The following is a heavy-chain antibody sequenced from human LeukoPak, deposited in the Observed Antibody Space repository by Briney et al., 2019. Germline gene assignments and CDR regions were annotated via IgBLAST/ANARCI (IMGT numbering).Heavy chain of an antibody. CDR1: GGTFSSYA. Sequence: GASVKVSCKASGGTFSSYAISWVRQAPGQGLEWMGRIILILGIANYAQKFQGRVTITADKSTSTAYMELSSLRSEDTAVYYCARDLITFGGVIGPFDYWGQGTLVTVSS. CDR3: ARDLITFGGVIGPFDY. CDR2: IILILGIA. D-gene: IGHD3-16*02. V-gene: IGHV1-69*04. J-gene: IGHJ4*02.